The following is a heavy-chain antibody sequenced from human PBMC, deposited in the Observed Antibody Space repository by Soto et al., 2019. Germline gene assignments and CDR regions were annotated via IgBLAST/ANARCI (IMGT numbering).Heavy chain of an antibody. J-gene: IGHJ4*02. V-gene: IGHV3-23*01. CDR1: GLTFSSYA. Sequence: GGSLRLSCAASGLTFSSYAMSWVRQAPGEGLEWVSAISGSGGSTYYADSVKGRFTISRDNSKNTLYLQMNSLRAEDTAVYYCAKGISEYSYGYDYYFDYWGQGTPVTVSS. CDR3: AKGISEYSYGYDYYFDY. D-gene: IGHD5-18*01. CDR2: ISGSGGST.